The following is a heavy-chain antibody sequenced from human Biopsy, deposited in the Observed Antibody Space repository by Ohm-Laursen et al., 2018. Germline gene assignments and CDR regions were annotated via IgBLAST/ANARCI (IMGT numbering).Heavy chain of an antibody. CDR1: GGSVSGYY. J-gene: IGHJ3*01. Sequence: SETLSLTCTVSGGSVSGYYWNWIRLPVGKGLEWIGRLYTSGSTNYNPSLKSRVTVSVDTSRNQFSLRLSSVTAADTGIYYCARDAALVVAPRADDGFDLWGQGTMVTVSS. CDR3: ARDAALVVAPRADDGFDL. V-gene: IGHV4-4*07. CDR2: LYTSGST. D-gene: IGHD5-12*01.